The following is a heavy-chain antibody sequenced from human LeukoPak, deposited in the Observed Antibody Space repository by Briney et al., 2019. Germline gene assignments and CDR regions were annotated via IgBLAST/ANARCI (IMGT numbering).Heavy chain of an antibody. J-gene: IGHJ4*02. CDR2: ISSSGSTI. D-gene: IGHD4-17*01. V-gene: IGHV3-48*03. CDR3: ARARDYGDSVDY. Sequence: PGGSLRLSCAASGFTFSSYEMNWVRQAPGKGLEWVSYISSSGSTIYYADSVKGRFTISRDNSKNTLYLQMNSLRAEDTAVYYCARARDYGDSVDYWGQGTLVTVSS. CDR1: GFTFSSYE.